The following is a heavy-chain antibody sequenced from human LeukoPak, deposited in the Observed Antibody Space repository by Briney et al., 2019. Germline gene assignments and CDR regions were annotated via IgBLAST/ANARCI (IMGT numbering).Heavy chain of an antibody. J-gene: IGHJ6*02. D-gene: IGHD2-2*01. V-gene: IGHV3-23*01. CDR1: GFTFSSYA. Sequence: PGGSLRLSCAASGFTFSSYAMSWVRQAPGKGLGWVSAISGSGGSTYYADSVKGRFTISRDNSKNTLYLQMNSLRAEDTAVYYCAKVGYCSSTSCYHWVEYYYGMDVWGQGTTVTVSS. CDR2: ISGSGGST. CDR3: AKVGYCSSTSCYHWVEYYYGMDV.